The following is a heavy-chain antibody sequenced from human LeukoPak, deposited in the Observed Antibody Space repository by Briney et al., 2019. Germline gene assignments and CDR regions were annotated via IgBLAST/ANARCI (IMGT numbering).Heavy chain of an antibody. CDR2: IKQDGSEK. CDR3: ARDGDYDILTGYYNILMDYYMHV. V-gene: IGHV3-7*01. CDR1: GFTFSSYW. Sequence: PGGSLRLSCAASGFTFSSYWMSWVRQAPGKGLEWVANIKQDGSEKYYVDSVKGRFTISRDNAKNSLYLQMNSLRAEDTAVYYCARDGDYDILTGYYNILMDYYMHVWGKGTTVTVSS. D-gene: IGHD3-9*01. J-gene: IGHJ6*03.